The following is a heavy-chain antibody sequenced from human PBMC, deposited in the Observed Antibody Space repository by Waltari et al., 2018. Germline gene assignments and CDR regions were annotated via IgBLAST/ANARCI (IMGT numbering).Heavy chain of an antibody. CDR3: AKAGSRTGYYYYMDV. Sequence: EVQLVESGGGLVQPGRSLRLSCAASGFTFDDYAMHWVRQAPGKGLEWVSGISWNSGSIGYADSVKGRFTISRDNAKNSLYLQMNSLRAEDTALYYCAKAGSRTGYYYYMDVWGKGTTVTVSS. J-gene: IGHJ6*03. CDR2: ISWNSGSI. D-gene: IGHD2-15*01. V-gene: IGHV3-9*01. CDR1: GFTFDDYA.